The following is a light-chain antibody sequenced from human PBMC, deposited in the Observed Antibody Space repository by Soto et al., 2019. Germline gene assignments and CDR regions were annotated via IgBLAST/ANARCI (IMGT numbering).Light chain of an antibody. J-gene: IGKJ1*01. CDR1: QSLNNY. CDR2: DAS. CDR3: QHAHNFPLT. V-gene: IGKV1-5*01. Sequence: DIQMTQSPSTLSASVGDRVTITCRASQSLNNYLAWYQQKPGKAPKLLIYDASTLERGVPSRFSGTGSGTEFTLTISSLQPDDFATFYCQHAHNFPLTYGQGTKVEIK.